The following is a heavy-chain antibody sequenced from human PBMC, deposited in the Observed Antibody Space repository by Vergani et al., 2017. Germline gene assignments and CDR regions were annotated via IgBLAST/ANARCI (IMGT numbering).Heavy chain of an antibody. CDR3: ARDGGYSYGYYYYYGMDV. CDR1: GFTFSSYA. V-gene: IGHV3-30*01. CDR2: ISYDGSNK. J-gene: IGHJ6*02. Sequence: QVQLVESGGGVVQPGRSLRLSCAASGFTFSSYAMHWVRQAPGKGLEWVAVISYDGSNKYYADSVKGRFTISRDNSKNTLYLQMNSLRAEDTAVYYCARDGGYSYGYYYYYGMDVWGQGTTVTVSS. D-gene: IGHD5-18*01.